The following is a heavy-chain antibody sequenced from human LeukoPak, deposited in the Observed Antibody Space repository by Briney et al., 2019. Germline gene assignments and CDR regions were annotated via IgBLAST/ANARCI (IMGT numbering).Heavy chain of an antibody. CDR2: ISSSSSYI. Sequence: GGSLRLSCAASGFTFSSYAMSWVRQAPGKGLEWVSSISSSSSYIYYADSVKGRFTISRDNAKNSLYLQMNSLRAEDTAVYYCARDRSGYSKPYYFDYWGQGTLVTVSS. CDR3: ARDRSGYSKPYYFDY. J-gene: IGHJ4*02. D-gene: IGHD5-18*01. V-gene: IGHV3-21*01. CDR1: GFTFSSYA.